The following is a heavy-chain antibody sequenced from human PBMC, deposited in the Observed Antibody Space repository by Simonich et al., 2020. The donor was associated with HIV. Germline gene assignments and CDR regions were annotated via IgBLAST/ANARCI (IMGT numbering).Heavy chain of an antibody. Sequence: EVQLVESGGGLVKPGGSLRLSCAASGFTFSSYSMNWVRQAPGKGLECVASISSSRSYIYYAYSVKGRFTSSRDNAKNSLYLQMNSLRAEDTAVYYCARDQVASIAVAFDYWGQGTLVTVSS. J-gene: IGHJ4*02. CDR3: ARDQVASIAVAFDY. V-gene: IGHV3-21*01. D-gene: IGHD6-19*01. CDR1: GFTFSSYS. CDR2: ISSSRSYI.